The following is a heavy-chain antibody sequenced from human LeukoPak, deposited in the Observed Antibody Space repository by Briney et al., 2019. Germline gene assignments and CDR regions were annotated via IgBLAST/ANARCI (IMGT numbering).Heavy chain of an antibody. CDR2: IYYSGST. V-gene: IGHV4-31*03. CDR3: ARWAAVRFLEWPPGWFDP. Sequence: SETLSLTCTVSGGSISSGGYYWSWIRQHPGKGLEWIGYIYYSGSTYYNPSLKSRVTISVDTSKNQFSLKLSSVTAADTAVYYCARWAAVRFLEWPPGWFDPWGQGTLVTVSS. J-gene: IGHJ5*02. D-gene: IGHD3-3*01. CDR1: GGSISSGGYY.